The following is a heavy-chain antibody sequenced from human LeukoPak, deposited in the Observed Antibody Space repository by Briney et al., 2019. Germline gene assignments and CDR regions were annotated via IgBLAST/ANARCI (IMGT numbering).Heavy chain of an antibody. D-gene: IGHD3-22*01. J-gene: IGHJ4*02. V-gene: IGHV4-30-2*01. Sequence: SETLSLTCTVSGGSISSNDYYWSWIRQPPGKGLEWIGYIYHSGSTYYNPSLKSRVTISVDRSKNQFSLKLSSVTAADTAVYYCARLVVAPSDYFDYWGQGTLATVSS. CDR2: IYHSGST. CDR3: ARLVVAPSDYFDY. CDR1: GGSISSNDYY.